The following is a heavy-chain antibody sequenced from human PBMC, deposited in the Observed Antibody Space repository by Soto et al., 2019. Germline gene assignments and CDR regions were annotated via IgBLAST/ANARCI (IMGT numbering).Heavy chain of an antibody. CDR1: GFIFADVW. J-gene: IGHJ5*02. Sequence: GESLKISCKGSGFIFADVWIGWVRQMPDKGLEWVGVIHPGDSDTYYSPSFKGRVTISADNSITTIFLQWDSLRASDSGIYYCAKRALTPYALSSLHWFAPWGQGTLVTVSS. V-gene: IGHV5-51*01. D-gene: IGHD6-13*01. CDR2: IHPGDSDT. CDR3: AKRALTPYALSSLHWFAP.